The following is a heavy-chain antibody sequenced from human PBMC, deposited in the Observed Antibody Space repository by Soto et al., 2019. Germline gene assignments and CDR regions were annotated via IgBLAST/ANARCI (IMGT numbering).Heavy chain of an antibody. Sequence: GGSLRLSCAASGFTFSSYSMNWVRQAPEKGLEWVSSISSSSSYIYYADSVKGRFTISRDNAKNSLYLQMNSLRAEDTAVYYFARVFFLFLEGSTRQPNWFDPWGQGTLVTVSS. CDR1: GFTFSSYS. CDR2: ISSSSSYI. D-gene: IGHD3-3*01. CDR3: ARVFFLFLEGSTRQPNWFDP. J-gene: IGHJ5*02. V-gene: IGHV3-21*01.